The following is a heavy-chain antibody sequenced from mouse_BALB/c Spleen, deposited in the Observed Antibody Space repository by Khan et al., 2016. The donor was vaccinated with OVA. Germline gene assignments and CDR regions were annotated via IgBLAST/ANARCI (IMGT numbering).Heavy chain of an antibody. CDR2: IYPCNGTT. J-gene: IGHJ2*01. CDR1: GYTFTRYD. V-gene: IGHV1S56*01. CDR3: AGGSDDGPFDY. Sequence: QVQLQESGPELVKPGASVKISCKASGYTFTRYDIHWVKQKPGQGLEWIGWIYPCNGTTKYNEKFNGKATLTADTSSSTAYMQLNSLTSENSAVYCCAGGSDDGPFDYWGQGTTLTVSS. D-gene: IGHD1-3*01.